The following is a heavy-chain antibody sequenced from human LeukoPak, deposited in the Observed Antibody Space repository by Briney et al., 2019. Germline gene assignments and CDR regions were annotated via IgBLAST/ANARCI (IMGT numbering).Heavy chain of an antibody. J-gene: IGHJ3*01. CDR1: GGSISSYY. D-gene: IGHD3-10*01. CDR2: IYTSGST. CDR3: TRSDGYGLVGI. V-gene: IGHV4-4*07. Sequence: SETLSLTCTVSGGSISSYYWSWIRQPAGKGLEWIGRIYTSGSTNYNPSLKSRVTMSVDTSKNHFSLTLSSVTAADTAVYYCTRSDGYGLVGIWGQGTMVTVSS.